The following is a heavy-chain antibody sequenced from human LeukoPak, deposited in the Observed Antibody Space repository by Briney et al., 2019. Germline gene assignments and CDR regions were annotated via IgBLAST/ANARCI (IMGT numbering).Heavy chain of an antibody. CDR3: ARGLRGYSGYGNSYSSSWYYGY. CDR1: GYTFTSYD. J-gene: IGHJ4*02. Sequence: ASVKVSCKASGYTFTSYDINWVRQATGQGLEWMGWMNPNSGNTGYAQKFQGRVTMTRNTSISTAYMELSSLRSEDTAVYYCARGLRGYSGYGNSYSSSWYYGYWGQGTLVTVSS. CDR2: MNPNSGNT. V-gene: IGHV1-8*01. D-gene: IGHD6-13*01.